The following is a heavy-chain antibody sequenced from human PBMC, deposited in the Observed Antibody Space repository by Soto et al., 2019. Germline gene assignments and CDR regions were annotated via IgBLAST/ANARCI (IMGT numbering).Heavy chain of an antibody. J-gene: IGHJ5*02. CDR1: GFSLSTSGVG. CDR2: IYWNDDK. CDR3: AHPVDFEYSSSSGGYWFDP. V-gene: IGHV2-5*01. Sequence: SGPTLVNPTQTLTLTCTFSGFSLSTSGVGVGWIRQPPGKALEWLALIYWNDDKRYSPSLKSRLTITKDTSKNQVVLTMTNMDPVDTATYYCAHPVDFEYSSSSGGYWFDPWGQGTLVTVSS. D-gene: IGHD6-6*01.